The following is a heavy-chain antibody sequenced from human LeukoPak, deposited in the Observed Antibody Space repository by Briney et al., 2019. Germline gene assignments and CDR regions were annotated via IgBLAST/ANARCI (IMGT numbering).Heavy chain of an antibody. V-gene: IGHV3-30*04. Sequence: GGSLRLSCAASGFTFSSYATHWVRQAPGKGLEWVAVISYDGSKKYYADTVKGRFTISRDNSKNTLYLEMNSLRAEDTAVYYCAKDIGSYYDYWGQGILVAVSS. D-gene: IGHD3-10*01. J-gene: IGHJ4*02. CDR2: ISYDGSKK. CDR1: GFTFSSYA. CDR3: AKDIGSYYDY.